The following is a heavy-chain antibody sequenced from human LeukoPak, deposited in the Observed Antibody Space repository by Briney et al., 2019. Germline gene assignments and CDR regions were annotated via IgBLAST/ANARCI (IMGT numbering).Heavy chain of an antibody. CDR1: GGTFSSYT. J-gene: IGHJ5*02. CDR2: IILILGIA. CDR3: ARYDDYGGLNWFDP. Sequence: SVKVSCKASGGTFSSYTISWVRQAPGQGLEWMGRIILILGIANYAQKFQGRVTITADKSTSTAYTELSSLRSEDTAVYYCARYDDYGGLNWFDPWGQGTLVTVSS. D-gene: IGHD4-23*01. V-gene: IGHV1-69*02.